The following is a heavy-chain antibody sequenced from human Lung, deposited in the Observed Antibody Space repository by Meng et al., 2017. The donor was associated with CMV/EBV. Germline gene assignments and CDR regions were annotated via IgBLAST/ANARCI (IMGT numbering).Heavy chain of an antibody. V-gene: IGHV4-4*07. D-gene: IGHD3-16*01. CDR2: IYTTGST. J-gene: IGHJ2*01. Sequence: QVQLQESGPGLVKPSGXXXXXCTVSGGSISSFFLSWFRQPAGKGLEWIGRIYTTGSTNYNPSLKSRITLSLDTSKNQFSLELSSVTAADTAVYYCATTDWGFSRWYFDLWGRGTLFTVSS. CDR1: GGSISSFF. CDR3: ATTDWGFSRWYFDL.